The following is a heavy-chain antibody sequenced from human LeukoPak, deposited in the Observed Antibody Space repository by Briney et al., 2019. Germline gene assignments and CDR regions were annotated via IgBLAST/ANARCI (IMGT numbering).Heavy chain of an antibody. D-gene: IGHD6-13*01. CDR1: GYTFTGYY. CDR3: ASEGGIAAAAPLLDY. J-gene: IGHJ4*02. CDR2: INPNSGGT. Sequence: ASVKVSCKASGYTFTGYYMHWVRQAPGQGLEWMGWINPNSGGTNYAQKFQGRVTMTRDTSISTAYMELSRLRSDDTAVYYCASEGGIAAAAPLLDYWGQGTLVTVSS. V-gene: IGHV1-2*02.